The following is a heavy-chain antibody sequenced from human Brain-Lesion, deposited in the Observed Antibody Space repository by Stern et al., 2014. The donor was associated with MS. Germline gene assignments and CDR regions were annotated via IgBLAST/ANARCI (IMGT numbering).Heavy chain of an antibody. D-gene: IGHD3-3*01. J-gene: IGHJ6*02. CDR2: INPNTGGT. Sequence: VQLVESGAEVKKPGASVKVSCKTSGYIFTGYYIHWVRQAPGQGLEWMAWINPNTGGTKYAQKFQGRVTMSRDTSISTAYVELSSLTSDDTAVYYCARDQRGITIFGVVTDYYYLGMDVWGQGPRSPSP. CDR1: GYIFTGYY. CDR3: ARDQRGITIFGVVTDYYYLGMDV. V-gene: IGHV1-2*02.